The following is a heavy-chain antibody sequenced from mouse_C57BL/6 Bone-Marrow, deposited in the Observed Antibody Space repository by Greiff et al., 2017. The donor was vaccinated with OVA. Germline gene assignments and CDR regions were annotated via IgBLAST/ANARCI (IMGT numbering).Heavy chain of an antibody. D-gene: IGHD2-2*01. Sequence: VQLQQPGAELVKPGASVKLSCKASGYTFTSYWMHWVKQRPGQGLEWIGMIHPNSGSTNYNEKFKSKATLTVEKSSSTAYMQLSSLTSEYAAVYYFARFYHGYEGGSWFAYWGQGTLVTVSA. CDR3: ARFYHGYEGGSWFAY. J-gene: IGHJ3*01. V-gene: IGHV1-64*01. CDR1: GYTFTSYW. CDR2: IHPNSGST.